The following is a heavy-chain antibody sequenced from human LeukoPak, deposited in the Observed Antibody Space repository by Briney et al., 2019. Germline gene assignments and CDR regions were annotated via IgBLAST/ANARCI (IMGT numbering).Heavy chain of an antibody. CDR1: GGSISSSSYY. CDR3: ARHGVQWELLLPPNGAFDI. J-gene: IGHJ3*02. Sequence: PSETLSLTCTVSGGSISSSSYYWGWIRQPPGKGLEWIVSIYYSGSTYYNPSLKSRVTISVDTSKNQFSLKLSSVTAADTAVYYCARHGVQWELLLPPNGAFDIWGQGTMVTVSS. D-gene: IGHD1-26*01. CDR2: IYYSGST. V-gene: IGHV4-39*01.